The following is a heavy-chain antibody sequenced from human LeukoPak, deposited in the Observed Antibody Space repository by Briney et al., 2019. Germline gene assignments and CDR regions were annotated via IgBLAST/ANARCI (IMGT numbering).Heavy chain of an antibody. Sequence: GGSLRLSCATSGFTFSNYWMSWVRQAPGKGLEWVANINQDGSEEYYVDSVKGRFTISRDNAKSSVYLQMDSLRAEDMALYYCATKVPGTSHFSSWGQGTLVTVSS. J-gene: IGHJ4*02. CDR1: GFTFSNYW. CDR2: INQDGSEE. V-gene: IGHV3-7*02. D-gene: IGHD6-19*01. CDR3: ATKVPGTSHFSS.